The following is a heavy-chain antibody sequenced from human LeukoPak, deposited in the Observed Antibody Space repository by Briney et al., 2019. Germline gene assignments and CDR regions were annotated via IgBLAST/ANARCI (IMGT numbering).Heavy chain of an antibody. D-gene: IGHD6-13*01. CDR3: ARGTSATAGIDY. Sequence: TGGSLRLSCAAPGFIFNDYWMFWVRQAPGKGLGWVSQIDSDGNKVTYGDSAKGRFTTPRDNAQNTLYLQMSSLRADDTAVYYCARGTSATAGIDYWGQGALVAVSS. J-gene: IGHJ4*02. CDR1: GFIFNDYW. V-gene: IGHV3-74*03. CDR2: IDSDGNKV.